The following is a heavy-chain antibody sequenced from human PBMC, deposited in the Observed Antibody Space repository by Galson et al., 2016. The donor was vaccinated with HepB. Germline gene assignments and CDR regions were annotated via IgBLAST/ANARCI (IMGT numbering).Heavy chain of an antibody. CDR1: GFTFSFYG. Sequence: SLRLSCATSGFTFSFYGMHWVRQAPGKGLEWVSGISGTGVATHYAGSVKGRFTISRDNSKNTLYLNMNSLRAEDTAVYFCAKQGYTNYWHIASWGQGTLVTVSS. J-gene: IGHJ4*02. D-gene: IGHD2-2*02. CDR2: ISGTGVAT. V-gene: IGHV3-23*01. CDR3: AKQGYTNYWHIAS.